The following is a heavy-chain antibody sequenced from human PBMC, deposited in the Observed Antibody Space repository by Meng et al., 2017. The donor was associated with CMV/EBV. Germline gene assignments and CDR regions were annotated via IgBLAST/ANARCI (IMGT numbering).Heavy chain of an antibody. J-gene: IGHJ4*02. CDR2: IQVIGHT. D-gene: IGHD3-16*01. V-gene: IGHV4-4*07. CDR1: GASIKNYN. Sequence: QVQLQESGPGLVKPSQTLSLTCTVSGASIKNYNWNWVRQPAGQGLEWIGLIQVIGHTVYNPSLKSRVTVSLDASKSQFSLTLNSVTAADAATYYCAGSRPGGGACDYWGQGILVTVSS. CDR3: AGSRPGGGACDY.